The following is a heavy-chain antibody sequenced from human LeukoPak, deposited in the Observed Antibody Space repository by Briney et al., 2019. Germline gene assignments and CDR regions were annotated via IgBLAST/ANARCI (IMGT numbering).Heavy chain of an antibody. V-gene: IGHV3-33*01. CDR3: ASSVAVAGSAGPAFDY. J-gene: IGHJ4*02. Sequence: GGSLRLSCAASGFTFSSYGMPWVRQAPGKGLEWVAVIWYDGSNKYYADSVKGRFTISRDNSKNTLYLQMNSLRAEDTAVYYCASSVAVAGSAGPAFDYWGQGTLVTVSS. CDR1: GFTFSSYG. CDR2: IWYDGSNK. D-gene: IGHD6-19*01.